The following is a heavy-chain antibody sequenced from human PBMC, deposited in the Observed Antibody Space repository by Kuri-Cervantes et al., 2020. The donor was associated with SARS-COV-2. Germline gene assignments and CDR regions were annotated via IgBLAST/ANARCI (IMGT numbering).Heavy chain of an antibody. CDR2: ISWNSGSI. Sequence: LSLTCAASGFTFDDYAMHWVRQAPGKGLEWVSGISWNSGSIGYADSVKGRFTISRDNAKNSLYLQMNSLRAEDTALYYCAKDIIAAAGMTIDYWAREPWSPSPQ. D-gene: IGHD6-13*01. J-gene: IGHJ4*02. CDR3: AKDIIAAAGMTIDY. V-gene: IGHV3-9*01. CDR1: GFTFDDYA.